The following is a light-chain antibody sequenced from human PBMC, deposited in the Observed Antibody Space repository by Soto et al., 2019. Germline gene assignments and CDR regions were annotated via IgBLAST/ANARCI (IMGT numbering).Light chain of an antibody. CDR3: QQYHSDPIT. CDR1: QSVLSYSDNKNY. V-gene: IGKV4-1*01. CDR2: WAS. J-gene: IGKJ5*01. Sequence: DFVMTQSPDSLAVSLGERATINCRSSQSVLSYSDNKNYLAWFQQKPGQPPKLLLYWASTRESEVPDRFSGSGSATDFTLTISSLQAEDVAVYYCQQYHSDPITFGQGTRLEIK.